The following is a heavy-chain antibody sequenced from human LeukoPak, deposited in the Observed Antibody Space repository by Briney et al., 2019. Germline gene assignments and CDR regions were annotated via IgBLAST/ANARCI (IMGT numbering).Heavy chain of an antibody. CDR2: ISGGGVST. Sequence: GGSLRLSCAASGFTFSNYAMSWVRRAPGKGLEWVSGISGGGVSTYNADSVKGRFTISRDNSKNTMYLQMNSLRAEDMAVYYCASQDGVVPESSFGYWGQGTLVTVSS. D-gene: IGHD2-21*01. CDR1: GFTFSNYA. V-gene: IGHV3-23*01. CDR3: ASQDGVVPESSFGY. J-gene: IGHJ4*02.